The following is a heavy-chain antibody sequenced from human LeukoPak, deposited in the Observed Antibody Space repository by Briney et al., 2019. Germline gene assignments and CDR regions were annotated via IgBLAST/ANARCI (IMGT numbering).Heavy chain of an antibody. Sequence: PGGSLRLSCAASGFTFSSYAMSWVRQAPGKGLEWVSAISGSGGSTYYADSVKGRFTISRDNSKNTLYLQMNSLRAEDTAVYYCARGDCSGGSCYYGMDVWGQGTTVTVSS. CDR2: ISGSGGST. V-gene: IGHV3-23*01. CDR3: ARGDCSGGSCYYGMDV. J-gene: IGHJ6*02. D-gene: IGHD2-15*01. CDR1: GFTFSSYA.